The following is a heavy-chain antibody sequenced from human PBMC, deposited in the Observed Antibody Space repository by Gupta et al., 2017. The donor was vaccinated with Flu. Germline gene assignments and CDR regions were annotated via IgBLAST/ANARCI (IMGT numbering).Heavy chain of an antibody. Sequence: QATLRESAPALVTPTQTLTLPCTFSALSLSTRGRGVTWIRQPPGKALEWLALIDWDDDKYYSTSLKTRLTISKDTSKNQVVLTMTNMDPVDTATYYCARILGYYDSSCYFSLDAFDIWGQGTMVTVSS. J-gene: IGHJ3*02. D-gene: IGHD3-22*01. CDR1: ALSLSTRGRG. CDR3: ARILGYYDSSCYFSLDAFDI. V-gene: IGHV2-70*01. CDR2: IDWDDDK.